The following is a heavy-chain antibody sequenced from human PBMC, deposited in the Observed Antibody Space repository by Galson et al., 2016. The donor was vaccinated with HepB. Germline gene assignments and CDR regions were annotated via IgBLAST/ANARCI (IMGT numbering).Heavy chain of an antibody. CDR2: IIPLLGIP. CDR3: AKPSSGWAKVAFDI. D-gene: IGHD6-19*01. Sequence: SVKVSCKASGGTFTTYPITWVRQAPGQGPECLGRIIPLLGIPKYAQKFQGRLTITADKSTSTTYMELTSLRSEDTAVYYCAKPSSGWAKVAFDIWGQGTMVTVPS. V-gene: IGHV1-69*02. CDR1: GGTFTTYP. J-gene: IGHJ3*02.